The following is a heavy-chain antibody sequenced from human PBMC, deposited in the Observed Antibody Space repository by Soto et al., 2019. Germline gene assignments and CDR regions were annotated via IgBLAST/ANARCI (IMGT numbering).Heavy chain of an antibody. D-gene: IGHD6-6*01. J-gene: IGHJ4*02. CDR3: AKYIADRPV. CDR1: GFTFSSYA. V-gene: IGHV3-64D*06. CDR2: ISSNGGST. Sequence: LCLSCSASGFTFSSYAMHWVRQAPGKGLEYVSAISSNGGSTYYADSVKGRFTISRDNSKNTLYLQMSSPRAEETAVHYCAKYIADRPVWGQGTLVTVSS.